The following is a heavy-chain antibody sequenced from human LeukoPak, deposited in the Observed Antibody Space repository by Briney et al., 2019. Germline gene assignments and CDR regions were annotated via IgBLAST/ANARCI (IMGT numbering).Heavy chain of an antibody. CDR2: IIYDGRHT. CDR3: AKDGLSYDGSTHVYYFQS. J-gene: IGHJ4*02. CDR1: GFTFRMYA. V-gene: IGHV3-23*01. Sequence: GGSLRLSCTASGFTFRMYAMSWVRQAPGKGLESVASIIYDGRHTYYAASVKGRFTISRDNSQNTLYLQMNSLRADETALYYCAKDGLSYDGSTHVYYFQSLGQGTLVTVSS. D-gene: IGHD3-22*01.